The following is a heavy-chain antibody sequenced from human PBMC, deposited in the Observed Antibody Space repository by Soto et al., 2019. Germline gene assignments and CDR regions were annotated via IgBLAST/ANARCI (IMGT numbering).Heavy chain of an antibody. CDR1: GGSISSYY. V-gene: IGHV4-59*01. Sequence: KPSETLSLTCTVSGGSISSYYWRWIRQPPGKGLEWIGYMYYSGISNYNPSLKSRVTILLDTPKNQFSLKLSSVTAADSAVYYCARGASGYYPLAWFDPWGQGTLVTVSS. CDR3: ARGASGYYPLAWFDP. J-gene: IGHJ5*02. CDR2: MYYSGIS. D-gene: IGHD3-3*01.